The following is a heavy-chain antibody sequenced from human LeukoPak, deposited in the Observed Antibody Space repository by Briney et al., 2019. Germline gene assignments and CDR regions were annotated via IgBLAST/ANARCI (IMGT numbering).Heavy chain of an antibody. CDR3: ARPIGELTLLGAFDI. CDR1: GFTFSSYA. CDR2: ISYDGSNK. J-gene: IGHJ3*02. Sequence: GGSLRLSCAASGFTFSSYAMHWVRQAPGKGLEWVAVISYDGSNKYYADSVKGRFTISRDNSKNTLYLQMNSLRAEDTAVYYCARPIGELTLLGAFDIWGQGTMVTVSS. V-gene: IGHV3-30-3*01. D-gene: IGHD3-10*01.